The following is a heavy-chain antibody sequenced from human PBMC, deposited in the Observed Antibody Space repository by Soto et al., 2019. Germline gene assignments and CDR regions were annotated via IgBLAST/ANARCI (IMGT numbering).Heavy chain of an antibody. V-gene: IGHV3-53*01. CDR1: GFSVSSNY. CDR2: IYSGGTT. Sequence: GGGLLHSGGSLRLSCAASGFSVSSNYMSWVRQAPGKGLEWVSVIYSGGTTYYADSVKGRFTISRDNSKNTLYLQMNSLRAEDTAVYYCASGHRGALDYWGQGTLVTVSS. J-gene: IGHJ4*02. CDR3: ASGHRGALDY.